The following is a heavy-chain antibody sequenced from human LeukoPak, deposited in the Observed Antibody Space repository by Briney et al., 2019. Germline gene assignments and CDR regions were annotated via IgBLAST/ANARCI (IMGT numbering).Heavy chain of an antibody. J-gene: IGHJ6*03. CDR1: DGSFSGYY. Sequence: KPSETLSLTCAVYDGSFSGYYWSWIRQPPGKGLEWIGEINHSGSTNYNPSLKSRVTISVDTSKNQFSLKLSSVTAADTAVYYCARDKQLVRGFYYYYYYMDVWGKGTTVTVSS. CDR2: INHSGST. D-gene: IGHD6-6*01. V-gene: IGHV4-34*01. CDR3: ARDKQLVRGFYYYYYYMDV.